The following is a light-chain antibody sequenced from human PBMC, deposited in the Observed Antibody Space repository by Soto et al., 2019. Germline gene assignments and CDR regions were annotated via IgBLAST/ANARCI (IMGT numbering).Light chain of an antibody. CDR3: YSYASSATYV. CDR2: NVT. Sequence: QSALIQPPSVSGSPGKSVTISCTGTSSDVGSYDYVSWYQQHPGTVPKPMIYNVTTQPSGVPDRFSGSGSGNSASMTIAGLRAEDEADYECYSYASSATYVFETGTKLTVL. V-gene: IGLV2-11*01. CDR1: SSDVGSYDY. J-gene: IGLJ1*01.